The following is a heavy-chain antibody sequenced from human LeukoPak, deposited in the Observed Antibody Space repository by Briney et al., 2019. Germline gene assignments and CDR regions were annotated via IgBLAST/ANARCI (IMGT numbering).Heavy chain of an antibody. CDR3: ARGGIVGAPTLGFFDY. CDR1: GGTFSSYA. CDR2: IIPIFGTA. D-gene: IGHD1-26*01. Sequence: SVKVSCKASGGTFSSYAISWVRQAPGQGREWMGGIIPIFGTANYAQKFQGRVTITTDESTSTAYMELSSLRSEDTAVYYCARGGIVGAPTLGFFDYWGQGTLVTVSS. J-gene: IGHJ4*02. V-gene: IGHV1-69*05.